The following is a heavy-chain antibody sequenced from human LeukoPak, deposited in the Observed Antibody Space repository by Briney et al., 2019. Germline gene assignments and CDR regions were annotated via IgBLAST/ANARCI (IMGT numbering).Heavy chain of an antibody. CDR1: GFTFRTYW. Sequence: GGSLRLSCAVSGFTFRTYWMHWVRQVPGEGLVWVSRINEDGSITNYADSAKGRFSISRDNAKNTLYLQMNSLRAEDTAVYYCGREAVNGFDPWGQGTLVTVSS. CDR3: GREAVNGFDP. CDR2: INEDGSIT. V-gene: IGHV3-74*01. J-gene: IGHJ5*02.